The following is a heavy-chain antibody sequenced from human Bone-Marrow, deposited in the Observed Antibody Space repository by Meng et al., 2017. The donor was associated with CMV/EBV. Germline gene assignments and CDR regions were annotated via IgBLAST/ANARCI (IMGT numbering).Heavy chain of an antibody. Sequence: ASVKVSCKASEYTFIDHHMHWVRQAPGQGLEWMGWINPNSGGTNSAQEFQGRVTVTRDTSISTVYMELSWLRSGDTAVYYCARGSGSYFGNWFDPWGQGTLVTVSS. CDR2: INPNSGGT. CDR3: ARGSGSYFGNWFDP. V-gene: IGHV1-2*02. J-gene: IGHJ5*02. CDR1: EYTFIDHH. D-gene: IGHD1-26*01.